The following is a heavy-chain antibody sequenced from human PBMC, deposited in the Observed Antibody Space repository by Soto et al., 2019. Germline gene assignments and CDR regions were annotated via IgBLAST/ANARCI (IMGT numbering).Heavy chain of an antibody. Sequence: ASVKVSCKASGYTFTSYAMHWVRQAPGQRLEWMGWINAGNGNTKYSQKFQGRVTITRDTSASTAYMELSSLRSEDTAVYYCARGITLPTPLDHWGQGPLVTVSS. CDR3: ARGITLPTPLDH. V-gene: IGHV1-3*01. CDR2: INAGNGNT. D-gene: IGHD1-20*01. J-gene: IGHJ4*02. CDR1: GYTFTSYA.